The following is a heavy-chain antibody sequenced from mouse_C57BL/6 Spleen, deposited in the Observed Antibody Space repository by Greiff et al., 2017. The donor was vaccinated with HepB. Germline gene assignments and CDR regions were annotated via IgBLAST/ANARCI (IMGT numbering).Heavy chain of an antibody. Sequence: QVQLKQPGAELVKPGASVKLSCKASGYTFTSYWMHWVKQRPGRGLEWIGRIDPNSGGTKYNEKFKSKATLTVDKPSSTAYMQLSSLTSEDSAVYYCARQGDWDAPFAYWGQGTLVTVSA. J-gene: IGHJ3*01. V-gene: IGHV1-72*01. CDR1: GYTFTSYW. CDR2: IDPNSGGT. D-gene: IGHD4-1*01. CDR3: ARQGDWDAPFAY.